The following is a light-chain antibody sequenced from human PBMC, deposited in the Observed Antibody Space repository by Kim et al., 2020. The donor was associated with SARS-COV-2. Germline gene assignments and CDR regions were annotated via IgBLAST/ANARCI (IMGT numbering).Light chain of an antibody. Sequence: GQSITIACTGTSTDGGGDDFVSWYQQNPGKVPKRILYDVTKRHSGVSSRFSGSKSGNTASLTISGLQAEDEADYYCSSYTIRSTFVFGGGTQLTVL. J-gene: IGLJ3*02. V-gene: IGLV2-14*03. CDR3: SSYTIRSTFV. CDR1: STDGGGDDF. CDR2: DVT.